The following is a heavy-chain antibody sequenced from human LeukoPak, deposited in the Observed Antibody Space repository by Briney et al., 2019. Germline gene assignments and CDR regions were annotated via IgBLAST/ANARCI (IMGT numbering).Heavy chain of an antibody. Sequence: SETLSLTCTVSGGSISSHFWTWIRQPPGKGLEWIGYIHYGGSTNYNPSLKSRVTISVDTSKNQFSLKLSSVTAADTAVYYCARRDQDPSSSWYNWFDPWGQGTLVTVSS. V-gene: IGHV4-59*08. D-gene: IGHD6-13*01. CDR1: GGSISSHF. CDR2: IHYGGST. J-gene: IGHJ5*02. CDR3: ARRDQDPSSSWYNWFDP.